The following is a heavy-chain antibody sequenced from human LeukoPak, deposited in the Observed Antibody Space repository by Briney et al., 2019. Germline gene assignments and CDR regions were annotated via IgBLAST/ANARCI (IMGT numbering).Heavy chain of an antibody. CDR2: IRYDGSNK. CDR1: GFTFSSYG. Sequence: GSLRLSCAASGFTFSSYGMHWVRQAPGKGLEWVAFIRYDGSNKYYADSVKGRFTISRDNSKNTLYLQMNSLRAEDTAVYYCAKDTMIVVVSVGIDYWGQGTLVTVSS. J-gene: IGHJ4*02. V-gene: IGHV3-30*02. CDR3: AKDTMIVVVSVGIDY. D-gene: IGHD3-22*01.